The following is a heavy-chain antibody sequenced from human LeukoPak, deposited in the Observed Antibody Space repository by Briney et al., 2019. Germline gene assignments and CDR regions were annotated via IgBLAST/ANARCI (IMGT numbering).Heavy chain of an antibody. J-gene: IGHJ5*02. CDR3: ARYRGKTTVSSLDWFDP. CDR1: GGSITQTNY. V-gene: IGHV4-59*01. D-gene: IGHD4-11*01. CDR2: IYYSGST. Sequence: SGTLSLTCDVSGGSITQTNYWTWVRQPPGKGLEGIGYIYYSGSTKYTPSLKSRVTISVDTSKNQFSLKLSSVTAADTAVYYCARYRGKTTVSSLDWFDPWGQGTLVTVSS.